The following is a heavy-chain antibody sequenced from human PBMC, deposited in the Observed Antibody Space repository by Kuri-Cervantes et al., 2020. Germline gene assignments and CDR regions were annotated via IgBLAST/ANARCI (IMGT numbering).Heavy chain of an antibody. CDR1: GFTFSSYS. CDR2: ISSSSSTI. J-gene: IGHJ6*02. CDR3: ARRRNYYGSGLYQNDYGMDV. V-gene: IGHV3-48*02. Sequence: ETLSLTCAASGFTFSSYSMNRVRQAPGKGLEWVSYISSSSSTIYYADSVKGRFTISRDNAKNSLYLQMNSLRDEDTAVYYCARRRNYYGSGLYQNDYGMDVWGQGTTVTVSS. D-gene: IGHD3-10*01.